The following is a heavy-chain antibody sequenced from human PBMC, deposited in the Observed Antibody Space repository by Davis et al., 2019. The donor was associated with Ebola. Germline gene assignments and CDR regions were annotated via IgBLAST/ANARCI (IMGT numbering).Heavy chain of an antibody. CDR3: AREGELFDSGAPFDY. D-gene: IGHD1-26*01. J-gene: IGHJ4*02. CDR1: GFTFSNYW. Sequence: GESLKISCAASGFTFSNYWMSWVRQAPGKGLEWVSAISGSGGSTYYADSVKGRFTISRDNSKNTLYLQMNSLRDEDTAVDYCAREGELFDSGAPFDYWGQGTLVTVSS. V-gene: IGHV3-23*01. CDR2: ISGSGGST.